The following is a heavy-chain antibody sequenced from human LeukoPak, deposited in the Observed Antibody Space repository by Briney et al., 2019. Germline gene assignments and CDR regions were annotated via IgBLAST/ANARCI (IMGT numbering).Heavy chain of an antibody. CDR1: GGSLGTFY. D-gene: IGHD3-22*01. Sequence: SETLSLTCTVSGGSLGTFYWSWIRQSAGKGLEYIGRIHPTGSTNYKPSLKSRPTMSIDTSKNQFSMTLQFVTAADTAVYFCSRAHSGFYLDAWGQGTLVTVSS. V-gene: IGHV4-4*07. J-gene: IGHJ4*02. CDR3: SRAHSGFYLDA. CDR2: IHPTGST.